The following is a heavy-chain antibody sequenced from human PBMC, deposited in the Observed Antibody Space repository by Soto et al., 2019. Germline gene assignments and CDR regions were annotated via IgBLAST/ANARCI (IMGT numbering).Heavy chain of an antibody. V-gene: IGHV4-59*08. CDR3: VRQGIDYLHGLVDV. CDR2: VYYTGDT. J-gene: IGHJ6*02. D-gene: IGHD4-17*01. Sequence: QVQLQQSGPRLVKPSETLSLTCTVSIGPVRSHNWGWIRQPPGRGLEWIGYVYYTGDTAYKPSLRGRGTISVDTSTNDISLTLNSVTAAYTAVYYCVRQGIDYLHGLVDVWGQGTTVSVSS. CDR1: IGPVRSHN.